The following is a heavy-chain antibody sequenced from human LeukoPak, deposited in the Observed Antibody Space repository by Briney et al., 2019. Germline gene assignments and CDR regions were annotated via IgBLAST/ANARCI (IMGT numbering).Heavy chain of an antibody. D-gene: IGHD5-18*01. Sequence: GGSLRLSCAASGFTFSSYWMSWVRQAPGKGLEWVANIKQDGSEKYYVDSVKGRFTISRDNAKNSLYLQMNSLRAEDAAIYYCAKGRTGFSYGYGIDYWGQGTLVTVSS. J-gene: IGHJ4*02. V-gene: IGHV3-7*03. CDR3: AKGRTGFSYGYGIDY. CDR1: GFTFSSYW. CDR2: IKQDGSEK.